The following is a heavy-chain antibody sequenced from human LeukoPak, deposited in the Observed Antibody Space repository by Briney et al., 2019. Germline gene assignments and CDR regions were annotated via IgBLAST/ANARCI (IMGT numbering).Heavy chain of an antibody. J-gene: IGHJ4*02. Sequence: PGGSLRLSCAASGFTFSHAWMSWVRQAPGKGLEWVSGINWNGGSTGYADSVKGRFTISRDNAKNSLYLQMNSLRAEDTALYYCARDRDYYDSSGYYTYYFDYWGQGTLVTVSS. D-gene: IGHD3-22*01. CDR2: INWNGGST. V-gene: IGHV3-20*04. CDR1: GFTFSHAW. CDR3: ARDRDYYDSSGYYTYYFDY.